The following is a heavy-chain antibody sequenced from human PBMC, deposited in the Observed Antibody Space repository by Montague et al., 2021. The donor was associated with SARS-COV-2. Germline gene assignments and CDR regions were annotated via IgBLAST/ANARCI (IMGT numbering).Heavy chain of an antibody. CDR1: GCSNRSSY. V-gene: IGHV4-59*01. J-gene: IGHJ4*02. CDR3: ARAQNICFIANCVNYFDL. D-gene: IGHD1-1*01. CDR2: FHYTGNT. Sequence: SETLSLTCSRLGCSNRSSYRRSTRQYSSHVIDSYAYFHYTGNTKYNPSLKTRVTLSLDTPKNPFSLRLNSVTAADTAVYYCARAQNICFIANCVNYFDLWGLGALVSVSS.